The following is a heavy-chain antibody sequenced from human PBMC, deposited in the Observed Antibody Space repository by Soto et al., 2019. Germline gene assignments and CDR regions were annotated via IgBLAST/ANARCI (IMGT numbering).Heavy chain of an antibody. D-gene: IGHD6-13*01. CDR1: GFTFDDYA. CDR2: ISWNSGSI. V-gene: IGHV3-9*01. J-gene: IGHJ5*02. Sequence: EVPLVESGGGLVQPGRSLRLSCAASGFTFDDYAMHWVRQAPGKGLEWVSGISWNSGSIGYADSVKGRFTISRDNAKNSLYLQMNSLRAEDTALYYCAKDRYSSSWYWFDPWGQGTLVTVSS. CDR3: AKDRYSSSWYWFDP.